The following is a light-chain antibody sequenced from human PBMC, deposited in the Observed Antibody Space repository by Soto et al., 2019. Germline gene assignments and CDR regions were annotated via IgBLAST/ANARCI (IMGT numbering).Light chain of an antibody. V-gene: IGKV3-11*01. CDR1: QSVSRN. J-gene: IGKJ5*01. CDR2: DAS. Sequence: EIVMTQSPATLSVSPGERATLSCRASQSVSRNLAWYQQKPGQAPRLLIYDASNRATGIPARFSGSGSGTDFTLTINRVAPEDFAVYYCQQYVSLPITFGQGTRLEIK. CDR3: QQYVSLPIT.